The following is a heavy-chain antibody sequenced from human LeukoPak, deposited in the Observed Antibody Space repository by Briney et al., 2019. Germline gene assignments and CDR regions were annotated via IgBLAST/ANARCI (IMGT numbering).Heavy chain of an antibody. Sequence: PSETLSLTCAVYGGSFSGYYWSWIRQPPGKGLEWIGEINHSGSTNYNPSLKSRVTISVDTSKNQFSLKLSSVTAADTAVYYCARHKYASHFDYWGQGTLVTVSS. V-gene: IGHV4-34*01. CDR1: GGSFSGYY. D-gene: IGHD2-8*01. CDR3: ARHKYASHFDY. J-gene: IGHJ4*02. CDR2: INHSGST.